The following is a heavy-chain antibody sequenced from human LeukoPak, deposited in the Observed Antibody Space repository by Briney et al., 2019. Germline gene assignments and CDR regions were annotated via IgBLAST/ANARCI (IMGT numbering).Heavy chain of an antibody. J-gene: IGHJ4*02. CDR1: GYTFTCYY. CDR2: INPNSGGT. CDR3: ARAHYGGSPFDY. Sequence: ASVKVSCKASGYTFTCYYMHWVRQAPGQGLEWMGWINPNSGGTNYAQKFQGRVTMTRDTSISTAYMELSRLRSDDTAVYYCARAHYGGSPFDYWGQGTLVTVSS. D-gene: IGHD4-23*01. V-gene: IGHV1-2*02.